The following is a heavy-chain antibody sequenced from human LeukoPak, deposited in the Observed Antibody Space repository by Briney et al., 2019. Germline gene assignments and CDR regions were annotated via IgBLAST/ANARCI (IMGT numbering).Heavy chain of an antibody. Sequence: PSETLSLTCTVSGGSISSSSYYWGWIRQPPGKGLEWIGEINHSGSTNYNPSLKSRVTISVDTSKNQFSLKLSSVTAADTAVYYCARVGRRGYRVNNWFDPWGQGTLVTVSS. D-gene: IGHD5-18*01. V-gene: IGHV4-39*07. CDR1: GGSISSSSYY. CDR2: INHSGST. CDR3: ARVGRRGYRVNNWFDP. J-gene: IGHJ5*02.